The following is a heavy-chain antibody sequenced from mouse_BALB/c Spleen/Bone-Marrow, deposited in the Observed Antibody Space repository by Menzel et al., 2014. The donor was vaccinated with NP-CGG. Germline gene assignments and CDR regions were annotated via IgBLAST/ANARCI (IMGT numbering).Heavy chain of an antibody. V-gene: IGHV1-9*01. J-gene: IGHJ4*01. CDR3: ARDYRYDGAMDY. CDR2: ILPGSGTT. CDR1: GYTFSSYW. D-gene: IGHD2-14*01. Sequence: VMLVDSGAELMKPGASVKISCKATGYTFSSYWIEWVKQRPGHGLEWIGEILPGSGTTNYNENFKGKATFTADTSSNTAYMQLSSLTSEDSAVYYCARDYRYDGAMDYWGQGTSVTVSS.